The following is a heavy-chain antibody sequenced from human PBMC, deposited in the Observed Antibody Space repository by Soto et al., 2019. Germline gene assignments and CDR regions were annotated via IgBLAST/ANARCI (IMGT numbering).Heavy chain of an antibody. CDR1: GGTFSSHV. CDR2: IMPVFGST. D-gene: IGHD2-15*01. Sequence: QVQLVQSGADVKKPGSSVKVSCKASGGTFSSHVISWVRQAPGQGLEWMGGIMPVFGSTKYTQKFHDRVTSTADESTSTPYMELISLTSEDTAVYYCAIDVGPSSPYPYYCDHWGQGALVTVSS. CDR3: AIDVGPSSPYPYYCDH. J-gene: IGHJ4*02. V-gene: IGHV1-69*12.